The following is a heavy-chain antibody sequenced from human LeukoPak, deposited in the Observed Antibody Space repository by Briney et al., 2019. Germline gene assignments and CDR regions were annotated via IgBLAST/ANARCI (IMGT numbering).Heavy chain of an antibody. CDR3: ARDTLTNAFDI. V-gene: IGHV3-48*03. J-gene: IGHJ3*02. CDR1: GFTFSSYE. D-gene: IGHD1-1*01. CDR2: ISSSGSTI. Sequence: GGSQRLSCAASGFTFSSYEMNWVRQAPGKGLEWVSYISSSGSTIYYADSVKGRFTISRDNAKNSLYLQMNSLRAEDTAVYYCARDTLTNAFDIWGQGTMVTVSS.